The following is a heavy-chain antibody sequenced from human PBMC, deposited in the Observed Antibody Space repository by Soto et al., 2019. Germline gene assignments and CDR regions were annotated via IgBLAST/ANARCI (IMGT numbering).Heavy chain of an antibody. J-gene: IGHJ4*02. Sequence: GGSLRLSCAASGFTFSSYAMHWVRQAPGKGLEWVAVISYDGSNKYYADSVKGRFTISRDSSKNTLYLQMNSLRAEDTAVYYCARDSSGSYFDYWGQGTLVTVSS. CDR3: ARDSSGSYFDY. CDR2: ISYDGSNK. CDR1: GFTFSSYA. D-gene: IGHD3-22*01. V-gene: IGHV3-30-3*01.